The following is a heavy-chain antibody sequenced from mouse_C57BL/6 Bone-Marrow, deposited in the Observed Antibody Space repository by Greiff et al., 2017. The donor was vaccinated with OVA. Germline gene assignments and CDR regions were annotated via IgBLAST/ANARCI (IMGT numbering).Heavy chain of an antibody. CDR2: IWSGGST. J-gene: IGHJ4*01. V-gene: IGHV2-2*01. CDR3: ARKGIYYDYDEYYYAMDY. Sequence: VQLQQSGPGLVQPSQSLFITCTVSGFSLTSYGVHWVRQSPGKGLEWLGVIWSGGSTDYNAAFISRLSISKDNSKSQVFYKMNSLQADDTAIYYCARKGIYYDYDEYYYAMDYWGQGTSVTVSS. CDR1: GFSLTSYG. D-gene: IGHD2-4*01.